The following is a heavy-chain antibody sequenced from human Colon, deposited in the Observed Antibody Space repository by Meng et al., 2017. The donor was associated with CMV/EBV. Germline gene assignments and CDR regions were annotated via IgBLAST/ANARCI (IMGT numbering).Heavy chain of an antibody. J-gene: IGHJ4*02. D-gene: IGHD2/OR15-2a*01. CDR3: ARLTPTYSSATFDY. V-gene: IGHV3-23*01. CDR1: GFSFNNYA. Sequence: EVQLLESGGNLVQPGGSLRLSCAASGFSFNNYAMAWVRQAPGRRLEWVSTIGGRGDDTYYADSGKGRFTISRDNSRNTLYLQMSSLRAEDTAIYYCARLTPTYSSATFDYWGQGALVTVSS. CDR2: IGGRGDDT.